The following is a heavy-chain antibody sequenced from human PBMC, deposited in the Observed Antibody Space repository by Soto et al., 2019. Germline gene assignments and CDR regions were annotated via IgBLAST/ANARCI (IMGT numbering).Heavy chain of an antibody. CDR3: ARMATFGSLNWFDP. D-gene: IGHD3-16*01. J-gene: IGHJ5*02. V-gene: IGHV1-8*02. CDR2: MNPGSGDT. Sequence: ASVKVSCKAYGGTFSGYAISWVRHAIGQGLEWMGWMNPGSGDTGYAQKFQGRVTMTRDISIATAYMELSSLRSDDTAIYYCARMATFGSLNWFDPWGQGTLVTVSS. CDR1: GGTFSGYA.